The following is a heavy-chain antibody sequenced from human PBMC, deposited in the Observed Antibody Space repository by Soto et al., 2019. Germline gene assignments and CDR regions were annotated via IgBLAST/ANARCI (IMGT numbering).Heavy chain of an antibody. D-gene: IGHD6-13*01. J-gene: IGHJ6*02. CDR2: IKSKTDGGTT. CDR3: TTDLAAAGMYYYYGMDV. V-gene: IGHV3-15*01. Sequence: PGGSLRLSCAASGFIFSNAWMSWVRQAPGKGLEWVGRIKSKTDGGTTDYAAPVKGRFTISRDDSRNTLYLQMNSLKTEDTAVYYCTTDLAAAGMYYYYGMDVWGQGTTVTVSS. CDR1: GFIFSNAW.